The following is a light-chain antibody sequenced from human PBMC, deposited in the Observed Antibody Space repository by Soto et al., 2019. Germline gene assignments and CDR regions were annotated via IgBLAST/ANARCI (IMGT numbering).Light chain of an antibody. J-gene: IGLJ3*02. CDR1: SSDVGGYNY. V-gene: IGLV2-14*01. CDR3: SSYTRSSTPWV. CDR2: EVS. Sequence: QSALTQPASVSGSPGQSITISCTGTSSDVGGYNYVSWYQQHPGKAPKLMIYEVSNRPSGVSNRFSGSKSGNTASLTISGXXXXXXXXXXXSSYTRSSTPWVFGGGTKVTVL.